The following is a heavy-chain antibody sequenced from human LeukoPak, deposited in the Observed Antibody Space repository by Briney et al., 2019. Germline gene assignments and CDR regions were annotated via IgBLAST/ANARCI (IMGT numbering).Heavy chain of an antibody. D-gene: IGHD1-1*01. CDR3: ARARNDGDTFDY. CDR2: IGTAGDT. CDR1: GFTFSSYD. Sequence: AGSLRLSCAASGFTFSSYDMHWVRQATGKGLEWVSAIGTAGDTYYPGSVKGRFTISRENAKNSLYLQMNSLRAGDTAVYYCARARNDGDTFDYWGQGTLVTVSS. J-gene: IGHJ4*02. V-gene: IGHV3-13*01.